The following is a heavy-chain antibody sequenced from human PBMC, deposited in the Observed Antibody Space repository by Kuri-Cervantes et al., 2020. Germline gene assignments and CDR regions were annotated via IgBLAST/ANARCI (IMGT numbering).Heavy chain of an antibody. CDR3: AKGAMAMTEKYFHC. CDR2: ISHNGDTT. J-gene: IGHJ1*01. Sequence: GESLKISCAASEFSFNLFAMGWVRQAPGKGLEWVSTISHNGDTTYYAGSVQGRFTISRDNSKNMLYLHMKSLRAEDTAVYYCAKGAMAMTEKYFHCWGQGTLVTVSS. V-gene: IGHV3-23*01. CDR1: EFSFNLFA. D-gene: IGHD5-24*01.